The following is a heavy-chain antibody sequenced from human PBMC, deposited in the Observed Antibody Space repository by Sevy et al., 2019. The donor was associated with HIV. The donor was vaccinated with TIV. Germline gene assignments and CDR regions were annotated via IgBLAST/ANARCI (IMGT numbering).Heavy chain of an antibody. D-gene: IGHD3-3*01. CDR2: ISSSGSTI. Sequence: GGSLRLSCAASGFTFSDYYMSWIRQAPGKGLEWVSYISSSGSTIYYADSVKGRFTISRDNAKNSLYLQMNSLRAEDRAVYYCARVRTQLRFLEWLPRHFDYWGQGTLVTVSS. V-gene: IGHV3-11*01. CDR3: ARVRTQLRFLEWLPRHFDY. J-gene: IGHJ4*02. CDR1: GFTFSDYY.